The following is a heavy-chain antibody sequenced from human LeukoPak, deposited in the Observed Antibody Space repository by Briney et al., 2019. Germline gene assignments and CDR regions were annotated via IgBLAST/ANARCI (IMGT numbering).Heavy chain of an antibody. D-gene: IGHD2-2*01. V-gene: IGHV3-53*04. J-gene: IGHJ4*02. CDR1: GFIFSSYS. CDR2: IYSGGST. CDR3: ARVSLYCSSSSCFDY. Sequence: PGGSLRLSCGASGFIFSSYSLTWVRQAPGKGLEWVSVIYSGGSTYYGDSVKGRFTISRHNSKNTLYLQMNSLRAEDTAVYYCARVSLYCSSSSCFDYWGQGTLVTVSS.